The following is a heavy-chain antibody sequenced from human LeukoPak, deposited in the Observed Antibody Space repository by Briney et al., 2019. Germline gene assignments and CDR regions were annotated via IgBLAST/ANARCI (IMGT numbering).Heavy chain of an antibody. CDR2: ISAYNGNT. CDR3: AREGALYESSDYYVSWFDP. J-gene: IGHJ5*02. Sequence: ASVKVSCKASGYTFTSYGISWVRQAPGQGLEGMGWISAYNGNTNYAPNLQGRVTMTTDTSTSTAYMEMRSLRSDDTAVYYCAREGALYESSDYYVSWFDPWGQGTLVAVSS. V-gene: IGHV1-18*01. CDR1: GYTFTSYG. D-gene: IGHD3-22*01.